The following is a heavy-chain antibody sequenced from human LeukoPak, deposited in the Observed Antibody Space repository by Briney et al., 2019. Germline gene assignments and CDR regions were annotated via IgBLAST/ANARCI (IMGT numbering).Heavy chain of an antibody. Sequence: GGSLRLTCAASGFTVSNAWMSWVRQAPGKGLEWVGRIKSKTDGETTDYAAPVKGRFTISRDDSKNTLYLQMNSLKTEDTAVYYCTTVYSDSSGYYFNYCDYWGQGTLVTVST. CDR3: TTVYSDSSGYYFNYCDY. V-gene: IGHV3-15*01. CDR1: GFTVSNAW. D-gene: IGHD3-22*01. CDR2: IKSKTDGETT. J-gene: IGHJ4*02.